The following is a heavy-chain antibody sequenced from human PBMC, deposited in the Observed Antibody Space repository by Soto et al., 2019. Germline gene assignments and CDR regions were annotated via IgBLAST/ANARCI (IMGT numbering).Heavy chain of an antibody. CDR1: GGSFSGYY. V-gene: IGHV4-34*01. CDR2: INHSGST. Sequence: SETLSLTCAVYGGSFSGYYWSWIRQPPGKGLEWIGEINHSGSTNYNPSLKSRVTISVDTSKNQFSLKLSSVTAADTAVYYCARAQTLPLRFLEWLPNNYYYYYMDVWGKGTTVTVSS. J-gene: IGHJ6*03. CDR3: ARAQTLPLRFLEWLPNNYYYYYMDV. D-gene: IGHD3-3*01.